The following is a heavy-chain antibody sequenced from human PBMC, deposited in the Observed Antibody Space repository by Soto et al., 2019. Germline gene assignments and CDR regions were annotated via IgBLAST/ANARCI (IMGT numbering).Heavy chain of an antibody. CDR1: GFTFSSYW. J-gene: IGHJ4*02. CDR2: IKTDGSGT. D-gene: IGHD5-18*01. CDR3: ARGDGDHDAGNGYLGRH. Sequence: EVQLVESGGGLVQPGGSLRLSCAAYGFTFSSYWMHWVRQAPGKGLVWVSRIKTDGSGTYYADSVKGRLTISRDNDKKNLYLQMNRLRVEDTAVYYCARGDGDHDAGNGYLGRHSGPVTLVTVAS. V-gene: IGHV3-74*01.